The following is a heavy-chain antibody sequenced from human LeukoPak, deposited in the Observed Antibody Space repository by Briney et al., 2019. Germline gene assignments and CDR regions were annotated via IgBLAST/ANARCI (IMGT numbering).Heavy chain of an antibody. CDR1: GFTFSSYA. CDR3: ARDPYGGYVLDY. CDR2: ISYDGSNK. J-gene: IGHJ4*02. D-gene: IGHD5-12*01. Sequence: GGSLRLSCAASGFTFSSYAMHWVRQAPGKGLEWVAVISYDGSNKYYADSVKGRFTISRDNSKNTLYLQMNSLRAEDTAVYYCARDPYGGYVLDYWGQGTLVTVPS. V-gene: IGHV3-30-3*01.